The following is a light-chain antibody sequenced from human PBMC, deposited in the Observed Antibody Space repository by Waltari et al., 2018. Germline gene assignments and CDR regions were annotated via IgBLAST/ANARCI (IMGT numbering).Light chain of an antibody. CDR1: RSDVGSYNL. V-gene: IGLV2-23*02. CDR3: CSYAGGSAFV. J-gene: IGLJ1*01. Sequence: QSALTQPTSVSGSPGQSITISCTGTRSDVGSYNLVSWYQHRPGKAPKLRIYEVSKRPAGVSNSFSGAKSGNTASLTISGLRTEDEADYYCCSYAGGSAFVFGTGTKITVL. CDR2: EVS.